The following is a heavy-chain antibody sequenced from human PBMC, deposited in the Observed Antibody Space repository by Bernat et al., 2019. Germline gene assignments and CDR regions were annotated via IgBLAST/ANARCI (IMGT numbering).Heavy chain of an antibody. CDR1: GFTVSSNY. V-gene: IGHV3-53*05. CDR3: ARENRGVRLLRFRELLWTYMDV. J-gene: IGHJ6*03. Sequence: EVQLVETGGGLIQPGGSLRLSCAASGFTVSSNYMSWVRQAPGKGLEWVSVIYSGGSTYYADSVKGRFTISRDNSKNTLYLQMNSLRAEDTAVYYCARENRGVRLLRFRELLWTYMDVWGKGTTVTVSS. D-gene: IGHD3-10*01. CDR2: IYSGGST.